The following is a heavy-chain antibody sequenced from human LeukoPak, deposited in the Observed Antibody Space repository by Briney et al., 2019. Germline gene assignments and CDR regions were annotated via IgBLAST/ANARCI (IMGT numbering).Heavy chain of an antibody. CDR2: INTDGSIT. CDR1: GFTFITYW. CDR3: ARVPPSVGEATSEYFQD. V-gene: IGHV3-74*01. D-gene: IGHD1-26*01. J-gene: IGHJ1*01. Sequence: PGGSLRLSCAASGFTFITYWMHWVRQAPGKGLLWVSRINTDGSITNYADSVKGRFTISRDNAKNTLYLQMNSLRSEDTAVYYCARVPPSVGEATSEYFQDWGQGTLVTVSS.